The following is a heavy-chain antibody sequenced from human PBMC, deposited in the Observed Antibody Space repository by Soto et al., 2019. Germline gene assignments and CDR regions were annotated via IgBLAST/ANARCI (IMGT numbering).Heavy chain of an antibody. J-gene: IGHJ4*02. D-gene: IGHD2-2*01. CDR3: ALYCSSTSCYGHGDY. CDR1: GGSFSGYY. V-gene: IGHV4-34*01. CDR2: INHSGST. Sequence: SETLSLTCAVYGGSFSGYYWSWIRQPPGKGLEWIGEINHSGSTNYNPSLKSRVTISVDTSKNQFSMKLSSVTAADTAVYYCALYCSSTSCYGHGDYWGQGTLVTVS.